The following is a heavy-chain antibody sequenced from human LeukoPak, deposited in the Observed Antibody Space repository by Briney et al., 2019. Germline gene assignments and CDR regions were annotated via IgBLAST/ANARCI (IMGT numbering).Heavy chain of an antibody. J-gene: IGHJ6*04. Sequence: GGSLRLSCATSGFTFSGSWMSWVRQAPGKGLEWVATIKQDGSEKYYVDSVKGRFIISRDNAKNSLYLQMNSLRAEDTAVYYCAELGITMIGGVWGKGTTVTISS. D-gene: IGHD3-10*02. CDR2: IKQDGSEK. V-gene: IGHV3-7*01. CDR1: GFTFSGSW. CDR3: AELGITMIGGV.